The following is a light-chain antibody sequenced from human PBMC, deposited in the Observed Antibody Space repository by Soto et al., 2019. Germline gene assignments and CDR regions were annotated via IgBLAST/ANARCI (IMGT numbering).Light chain of an antibody. Sequence: IQMTQSPSSLSANVGDRVTITCRASQSISSYLNWYQHKPGKAPKLLIYAASSLQSGVPSRFSGSGSGTDFTLTISSLQPEDFATYYCRQSYSTPITFGHPTRP. CDR3: RQSYSTPIT. CDR1: QSISSY. CDR2: AAS. V-gene: IGKV1-39*01. J-gene: IGKJ5*01.